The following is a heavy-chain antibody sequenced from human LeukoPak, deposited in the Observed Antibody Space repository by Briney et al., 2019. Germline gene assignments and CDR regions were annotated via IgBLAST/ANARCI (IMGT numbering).Heavy chain of an antibody. V-gene: IGHV1-2*02. CDR1: GYTFTGYY. Sequence: ASVTVSCKASGYTFTGYYMHWVRQAPGQGLEWMGWINPKSGGTDYAQIFQGRVTMTRDTSISTVYMELSRLKSDDTAVYYCARGTHQRPTGSSVRRGWFDPWGQGALITVSS. D-gene: IGHD6-13*01. CDR3: ARGTHQRPTGSSVRRGWFDP. J-gene: IGHJ5*02. CDR2: INPKSGGT.